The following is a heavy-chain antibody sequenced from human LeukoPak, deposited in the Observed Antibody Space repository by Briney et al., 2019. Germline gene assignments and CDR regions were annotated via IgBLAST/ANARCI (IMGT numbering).Heavy chain of an antibody. CDR2: ISGSGGST. J-gene: IGHJ4*02. CDR3: AKVPLDYYGSGSSGPFDY. CDR1: GFTFSSYA. Sequence: GGSLRLSCAASGFTFSSYAMSWVRQAPGKGLEWVSAISGSGGSTYYADSVKGRFTISRDNSKNTLYLQMNSLRAEDTAVYYCAKVPLDYYGSGSSGPFDYWGQGTLVTVSS. D-gene: IGHD3-10*01. V-gene: IGHV3-23*01.